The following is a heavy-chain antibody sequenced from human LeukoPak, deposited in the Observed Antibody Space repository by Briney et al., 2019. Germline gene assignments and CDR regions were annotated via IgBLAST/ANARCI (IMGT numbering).Heavy chain of an antibody. CDR2: INPNSGGT. D-gene: IGHD6-19*01. CDR3: ARDHRSSGWFDYYYYMDV. CDR1: GYTFTGYY. Sequence: ASVKVSCKASGYTFTGYYMHWVRQAPGQGLEWMGWINPNSGGTNYAQKFQGRVTMTRDTSISTAYMELSRLRSDDTAVYYCARDHRSSGWFDYYYYMDVWGKGTTVTISS. V-gene: IGHV1-2*02. J-gene: IGHJ6*03.